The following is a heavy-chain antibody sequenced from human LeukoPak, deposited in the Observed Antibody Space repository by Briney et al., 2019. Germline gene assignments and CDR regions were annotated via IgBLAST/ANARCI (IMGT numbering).Heavy chain of an antibody. CDR3: AKAGRISTAFDI. J-gene: IGHJ3*02. V-gene: IGHV3-23*01. Sequence: GGSLRLSCAASKFNFAMSWVRQTADKRLEWVSAISGSGDATFYTDSVKGRFTISRDNSKNTLYLQMNSLRAEDTAVYYCAKAGRISTAFDIWGQGTMVTVSS. CDR1: KFNFA. CDR2: ISGSGDAT. D-gene: IGHD2-2*01.